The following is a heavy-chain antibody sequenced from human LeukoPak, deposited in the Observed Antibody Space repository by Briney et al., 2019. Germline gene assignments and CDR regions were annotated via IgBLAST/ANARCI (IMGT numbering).Heavy chain of an antibody. J-gene: IGHJ3*02. D-gene: IGHD3-22*01. V-gene: IGHV3-53*04. Sequence: GGSLRLSCAAAGFTVSSNYMSWVRQAPGEGLEWVSVIYSGGSTYYADSVKGRFTISRHNSKNTLYLQMNSLRAEDTAVYYCARDLDSSGYSNAFDIWGQGTMVTVSS. CDR2: IYSGGST. CDR3: ARDLDSSGYSNAFDI. CDR1: GFTVSSNY.